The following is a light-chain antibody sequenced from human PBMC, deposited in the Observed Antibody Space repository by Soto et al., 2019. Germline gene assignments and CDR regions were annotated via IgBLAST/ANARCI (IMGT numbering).Light chain of an antibody. J-gene: IGKJ2*01. CDR3: QQSHITTLFT. Sequence: DIQMTQSPSSLSASIGDRVTITCRASQNINSHLNWYQQKPGKAPKVLIYAASRLQSGVPLRFSGSGSWTEFTLTISSLEPEDFATYYCQQSHITTLFTFGKGPKLEIK. CDR1: QNINSH. CDR2: AAS. V-gene: IGKV1-39*01.